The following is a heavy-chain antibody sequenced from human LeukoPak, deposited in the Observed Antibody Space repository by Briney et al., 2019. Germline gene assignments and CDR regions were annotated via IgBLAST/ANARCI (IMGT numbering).Heavy chain of an antibody. Sequence: GGSLRLSCAASGFNFSNYGLHWVRQAPGKGLEWVALISYDGSDTYSADSVKGRFTITRDNSKNTVFLQMKSLRTDDTAVYYCAKDPRRAWWGDLSHSIDSWGQGTLVTVSS. V-gene: IGHV3-30*18. CDR1: GFNFSNYG. CDR2: ISYDGSDT. CDR3: AKDPRRAWWGDLSHSIDS. J-gene: IGHJ4*02. D-gene: IGHD3-16*02.